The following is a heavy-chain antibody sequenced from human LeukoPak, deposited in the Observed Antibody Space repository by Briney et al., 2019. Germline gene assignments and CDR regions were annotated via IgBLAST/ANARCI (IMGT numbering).Heavy chain of an antibody. CDR1: GFSFSSTA. CDR3: AKKTPGTYPFDY. Sequence: SGGSLRLSCAASGFSFSSTAMNWGRQAPGKGLEWVSASGTDGDTYYADAVQGRFTISRDNSRNTLYLQMTSLRADDTAVYYCAKKTPGTYPFDYWGQGTLVTVSP. J-gene: IGHJ4*02. CDR2: SGTDGDT. V-gene: IGHV3-23*01. D-gene: IGHD6-13*01.